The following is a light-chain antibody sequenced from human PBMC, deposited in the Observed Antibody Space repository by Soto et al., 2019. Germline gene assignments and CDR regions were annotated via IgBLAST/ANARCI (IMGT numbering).Light chain of an antibody. CDR2: AAS. J-gene: IGKJ1*01. CDR3: QQSFNTTWT. V-gene: IGKV1-39*01. CDR1: QSISSY. Sequence: IQLTQSPSSLSASVGDRVTIACRASQSISSYLNWYQLKPGKATKLLIYAASSLQSGVPSRLSGSGSGTVFTLTTSSLQPEDFAIYYCQQSFNTTWTFGQGTQVDIX.